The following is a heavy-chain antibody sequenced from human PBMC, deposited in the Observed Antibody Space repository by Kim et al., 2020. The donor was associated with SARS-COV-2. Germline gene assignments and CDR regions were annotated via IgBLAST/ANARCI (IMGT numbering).Heavy chain of an antibody. CDR2: IIPIFGTA. CDR1: GGTFSSYA. V-gene: IGHV1-69*13. J-gene: IGHJ6*02. Sequence: SVKVSCKASGGTFSSYAISWVRQAPGQGLEWMGGIIPIFGTANYAQKFQGRVTITADESTSTAYMELSSLRSEDTAVYYCARGDYDSSGYYFSWYYYYGMDVWGQGTTVTVSS. CDR3: ARGDYDSSGYYFSWYYYYGMDV. D-gene: IGHD3-22*01.